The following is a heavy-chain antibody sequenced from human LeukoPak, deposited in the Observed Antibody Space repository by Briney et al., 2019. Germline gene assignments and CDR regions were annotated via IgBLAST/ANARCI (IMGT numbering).Heavy chain of an antibody. Sequence: GASVKVSCKASGGTFSSYAISWVRQAPGQGLEWMGGINPIFGTANYAQKFQGRVTITADESTSTAYMELSSLRSEDTAVYYCARDLAHCSGGSCYTPGGFWGQGTLVTVSS. V-gene: IGHV1-69*13. CDR2: INPIFGTA. CDR3: ARDLAHCSGGSCYTPGGF. CDR1: GGTFSSYA. D-gene: IGHD2-15*01. J-gene: IGHJ4*02.